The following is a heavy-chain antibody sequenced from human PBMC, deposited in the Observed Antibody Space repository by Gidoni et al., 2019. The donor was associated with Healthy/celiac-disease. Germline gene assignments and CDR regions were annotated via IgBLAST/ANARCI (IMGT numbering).Heavy chain of an antibody. V-gene: IGHV3-48*04. CDR3: ERGDTANDY. Sequence: EVLLVESGGGLLQPGGSLRLSCAASGFTFSSYSMNWVRQAPGKGLEWVLYISSSSSNIYDADSVKGRVTISRDNAKNSLYLQMNSLRAEDTAVYYCERGDTANDYWGQGTLVTVSS. CDR1: GFTFSSYS. J-gene: IGHJ4*02. CDR2: ISSSSSNI. D-gene: IGHD5-18*01.